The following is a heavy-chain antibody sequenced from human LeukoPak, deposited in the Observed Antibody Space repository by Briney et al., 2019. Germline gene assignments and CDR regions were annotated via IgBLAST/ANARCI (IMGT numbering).Heavy chain of an antibody. CDR3: AKPSDDSSTIGVDY. V-gene: IGHV3-23*01. Sequence: GGSLRLSCAASGFTFSSYAMSWVRQAPGKGLEWVSAISGSGGSTYYADSVKGRFTISRDNSKNTLYLQMNSLRAEDTAVYYCAKPSDDSSTIGVDYWGQGTLVTVSS. CDR2: ISGSGGST. J-gene: IGHJ4*02. CDR1: GFTFSSYA. D-gene: IGHD3-22*01.